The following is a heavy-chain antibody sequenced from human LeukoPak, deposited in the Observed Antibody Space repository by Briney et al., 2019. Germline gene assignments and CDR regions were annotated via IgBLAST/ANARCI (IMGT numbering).Heavy chain of an antibody. CDR1: GFTFSSYG. CDR2: ISGSGSNT. J-gene: IGHJ4*02. Sequence: GVSLRLFCADSGFTFSSYGMSWVREAPGKGLEWVAAISGSGSNTYYADSVKGRFTISRDNSKNTLYLQMSSLRAEDTAIYYRAKGSPAAGFDYWGQGTLVTVSS. D-gene: IGHD6-13*01. V-gene: IGHV3-23*01. CDR3: AKGSPAAGFDY.